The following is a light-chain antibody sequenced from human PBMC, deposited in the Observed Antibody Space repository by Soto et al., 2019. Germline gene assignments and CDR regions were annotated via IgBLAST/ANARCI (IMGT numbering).Light chain of an antibody. CDR2: DVS. J-gene: IGKJ4*01. CDR3: QQRTSWPT. Sequence: EIVLTQSPATLSLSPGDRATLSCRASQSVTSSLAWFHQKPGQAPRLLIYDVSRRATAIPARFSGSGSGTDFTLTISSLEPEEFAVYYCQQRTSWPTFGGGTKVEIK. V-gene: IGKV3-11*01. CDR1: QSVTSS.